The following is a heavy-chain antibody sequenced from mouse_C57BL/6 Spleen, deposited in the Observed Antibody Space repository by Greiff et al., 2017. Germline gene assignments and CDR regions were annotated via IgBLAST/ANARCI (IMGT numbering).Heavy chain of an antibody. Sequence: QVHVKQPGAELVRPGTSVKLSCKASGYTFTSYWMHWVKQRPGQGLEWIGVIDPSDSYTNYNQKFKGKATLTVDTSSSTAYMQLSSLTSEDSAVYYCARQLRPRVYFDYWGQGTTLTVSS. V-gene: IGHV1-59*01. J-gene: IGHJ2*01. CDR1: GYTFTSYW. D-gene: IGHD3-2*02. CDR2: IDPSDSYT. CDR3: ARQLRPRVYFDY.